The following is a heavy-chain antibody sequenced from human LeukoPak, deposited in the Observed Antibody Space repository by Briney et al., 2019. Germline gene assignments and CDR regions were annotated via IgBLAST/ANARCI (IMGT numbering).Heavy chain of an antibody. V-gene: IGHV4-59*01. CDR3: ARGFDSKSTYFDY. CDR1: GGSISNYY. D-gene: IGHD5-12*01. CDR2: IYHSGST. Sequence: SETLSLTCTVSGGSISNYYWNWLRQPPGKGLEWIGYIYHSGSTKYNPSLKSRVTMSLGTSKKQFSLRLTSVTAADTAVYYCARGFDSKSTYFDYWGLGTLVTVSS. J-gene: IGHJ4*02.